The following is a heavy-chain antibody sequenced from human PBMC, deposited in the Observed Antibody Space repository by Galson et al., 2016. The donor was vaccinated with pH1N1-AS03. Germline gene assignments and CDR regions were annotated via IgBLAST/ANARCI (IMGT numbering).Heavy chain of an antibody. CDR2: IDQGGSVQ. V-gene: IGHV3-7*03. CDR3: ARSTSGRLCDD. D-gene: IGHD3-10*01. CDR1: GFTFSDYW. J-gene: IGHJ4*02. Sequence: SLRLSCAVSGFTFSDYWMTWVRQAPGKGLGWLANIDQGGSVQRYVDSVKGRFTISRDNAKNSLFLQMNSLRAEDTAVYYCARSTSGRLCDDWGQRTLVTVSS.